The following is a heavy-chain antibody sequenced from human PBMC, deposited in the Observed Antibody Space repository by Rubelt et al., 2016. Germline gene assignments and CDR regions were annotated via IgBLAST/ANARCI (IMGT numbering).Heavy chain of an antibody. J-gene: IGHJ6*02. CDR2: INGPGGST. D-gene: IGHD2/OR15-2a*01. CDR1: GFTFSNYA. Sequence: GGGLIQPGGSLRLSCAASGFTFSNYAMNWVRQAPGKGLEWVSRINGPGGSTNYADAVKGRFTISRDHSKNTRYLQMSSLRVEDTAVYFCAKDQVENGYFFYGMDVWGQGTTVTVSS. CDR3: AKDQVENGYFFYGMDV. V-gene: IGHV3-23*01.